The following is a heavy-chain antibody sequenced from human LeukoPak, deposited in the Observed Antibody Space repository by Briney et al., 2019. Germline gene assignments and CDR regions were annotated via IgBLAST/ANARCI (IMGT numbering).Heavy chain of an antibody. V-gene: IGHV3-23*01. J-gene: IGHJ4*02. CDR3: ARDSAMSPLDY. Sequence: PGGSLRLSCAASGFTFSSYAMTWVRQAPGKGLDWVATITASGSSTFHADSVKGRFTISRDNSKNTLYLLVDSLRAEDTAVYYCARDSAMSPLDYWGQGTLVTVSS. D-gene: IGHD5-18*01. CDR2: ITASGSST. CDR1: GFTFSSYA.